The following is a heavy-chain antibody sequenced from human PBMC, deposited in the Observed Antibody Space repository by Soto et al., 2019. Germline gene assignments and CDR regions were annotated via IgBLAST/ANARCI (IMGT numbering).Heavy chain of an antibody. CDR2: ISSSSSTI. CDR3: ARHPERIAEIGWFDP. CDR1: GFTFSSYS. Sequence: PGGSLRLSCAASGFTFSSYSMSWVRQAPGKGLEWVSYISSSSSTICYADSVKGRFTISRDNAKNSLYLQMNSLRAEDTAVYYCARHPERIAEIGWFDPWGQGTLVTVSS. J-gene: IGHJ5*02. D-gene: IGHD6-13*01. V-gene: IGHV3-48*01.